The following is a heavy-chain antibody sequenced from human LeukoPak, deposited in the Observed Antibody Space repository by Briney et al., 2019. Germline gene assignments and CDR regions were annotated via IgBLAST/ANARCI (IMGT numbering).Heavy chain of an antibody. CDR1: GGTFSSYA. D-gene: IGHD1-26*01. CDR3: AKKTSIVGAFDY. J-gene: IGHJ4*02. Sequence: SVKVSCKASGGTFSSYAISWVRQAPGQGLEWMGGIIPIFGTANYAQKFQGRVTITADESTSTAYMELSSLTSEDTAVYYCAKKTSIVGAFDYWGQGTLVTVSS. V-gene: IGHV1-69*13. CDR2: IIPIFGTA.